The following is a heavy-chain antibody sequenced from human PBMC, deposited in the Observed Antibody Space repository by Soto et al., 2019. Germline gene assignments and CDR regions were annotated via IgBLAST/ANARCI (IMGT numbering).Heavy chain of an antibody. J-gene: IGHJ6*02. CDR2: IYYSGST. V-gene: IGHV4-59*08. CDR3: ARQGPYGMDV. CDR1: AGSISSYY. Sequence: QVQLQESGPGLVKPSETLSLTCTVSAGSISSYYWSWIRQPPGKGLEWIGYIYYSGSTNYNPSLKSRVTISVDTSKNQFSLKLSSVTAADTAVYYCARQGPYGMDVWGQGTTVTVSS.